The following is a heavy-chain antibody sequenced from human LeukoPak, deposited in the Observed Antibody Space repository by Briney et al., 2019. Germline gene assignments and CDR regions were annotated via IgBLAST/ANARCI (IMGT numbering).Heavy chain of an antibody. J-gene: IGHJ3*02. CDR1: GGSISSYY. Sequence: SETLSLTCTVSGGSISSYYWSWIRQPPGKGLEWIGYIYYSGSTNYNPSLKSRVTISVDTSKNQFSLKLSSVTAADTAVYYCARRTAYDAFDIWGQGTMVTVSS. CDR2: IYYSGST. V-gene: IGHV4-59*08. D-gene: IGHD1-14*01. CDR3: ARRTAYDAFDI.